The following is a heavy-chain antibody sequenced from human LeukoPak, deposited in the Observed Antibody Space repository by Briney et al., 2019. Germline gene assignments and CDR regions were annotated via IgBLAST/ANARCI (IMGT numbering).Heavy chain of an antibody. D-gene: IGHD6-19*01. CDR3: ARGYSTGSKRFSLYYYMDV. V-gene: IGHV4-59*01. CDR2: IYYSGST. J-gene: IGHJ6*03. Sequence: SETLSLTCTVSGGSMSSYFWSWIRQPPGKGLEWIGYIYYSGSTNKNPSLKSRVTMSVESTNNQFSLKLNSVTAADTAVYYYARGYSTGSKRFSLYYYMDVWGKGTTVSVSS. CDR1: GGSMSSYF.